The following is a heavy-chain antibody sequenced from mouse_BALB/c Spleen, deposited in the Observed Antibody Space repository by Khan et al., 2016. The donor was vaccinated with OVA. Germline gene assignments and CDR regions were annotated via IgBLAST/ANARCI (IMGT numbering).Heavy chain of an antibody. CDR3: ARSVTITTVVATDFDY. CDR2: ISYSGRT. Sequence: EVKLLESGPGLVKPSQSLSLTCTVTGYSITSDYAWNWIRQFPGNKLEWMGYISYSGRTSYNPSLKSRISITRDPSKNQFFLQLNSVTTEDTATSYCARSVTITTVVATDFDYWGQGTTLTVSS. D-gene: IGHD1-1*01. J-gene: IGHJ2*01. CDR1: GYSITSDYA. V-gene: IGHV3-2*02.